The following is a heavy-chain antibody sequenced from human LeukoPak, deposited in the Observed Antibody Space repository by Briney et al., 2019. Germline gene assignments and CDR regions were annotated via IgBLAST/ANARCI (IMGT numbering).Heavy chain of an antibody. Sequence: SETLSLTCALSGGSTSSGGSSWTWIRQPPGKGLEWIGYTYYSGSSYYNPSLKSRVTISVDTSKNEFSLNLSSVTAADTAVYYCARTDRVSWFDPWGQGTLVTVSS. V-gene: IGHV4-30-4*07. J-gene: IGHJ5*02. D-gene: IGHD6-13*01. CDR1: GGSTSSGGSS. CDR2: TYYSGSS. CDR3: ARTDRVSWFDP.